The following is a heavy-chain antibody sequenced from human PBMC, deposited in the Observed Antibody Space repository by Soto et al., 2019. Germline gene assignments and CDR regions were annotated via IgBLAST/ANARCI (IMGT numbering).Heavy chain of an antibody. V-gene: IGHV4-59*08. J-gene: IGHJ4*02. Sequence: DTLSLTCTVSFLSISRYYWTWIRQPPGKGLEWIGFMYNSGSTHYNPSLKSRVTISLYTSKNQFSLILRSVTARDTALYHCASMGYHDGSASYPLDSCGQVTLVTVSS. D-gene: IGHD3-10*01. CDR1: FLSISRYY. CDR2: MYNSGST. CDR3: ASMGYHDGSASYPLDS.